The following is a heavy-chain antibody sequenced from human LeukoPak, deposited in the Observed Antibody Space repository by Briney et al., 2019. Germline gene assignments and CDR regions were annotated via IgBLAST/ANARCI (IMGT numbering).Heavy chain of an antibody. Sequence: PGGSLRLSCAASGFTFSSYAMSWVRQAPGKGLEWVSAISGSGGSTYYADSVKGRFTISRDNSKHTLYLQMNSLRAEDTAVYYCAKAPLGIFVYYYMDVWGKGTTVTVSS. CDR2: ISGSGGST. J-gene: IGHJ6*03. D-gene: IGHD7-27*01. V-gene: IGHV3-23*01. CDR3: AKAPLGIFVYYYMDV. CDR1: GFTFSSYA.